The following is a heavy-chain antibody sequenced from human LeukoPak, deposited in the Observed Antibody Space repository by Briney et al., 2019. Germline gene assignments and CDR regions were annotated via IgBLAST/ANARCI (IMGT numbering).Heavy chain of an antibody. Sequence: SETLSLTCTVSGYPIANHNFWSWIRQPPGKGLEWIGEINHSGSTNYNPSLKSRVTISVDTSKNQFSLKLSSVTAADTAVYYCARCRGIAAAGTYYYYYYYMDVWGKGTTVTVSS. J-gene: IGHJ6*03. V-gene: IGHV4-34*01. D-gene: IGHD6-13*01. CDR1: GYPIANHNF. CDR2: INHSGST. CDR3: ARCRGIAAAGTYYYYYYYMDV.